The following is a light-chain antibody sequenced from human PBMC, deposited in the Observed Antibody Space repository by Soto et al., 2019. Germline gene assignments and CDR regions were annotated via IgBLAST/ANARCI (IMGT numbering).Light chain of an antibody. Sequence: QSALTQPRSVSGSPGQSVTISCTGTSSDVGGYNYVSWYQQHPGKAPKLTIYDVSNRPSWVPDRIPGSKSGNTASLTISGLQAEDEADYYCCSYAGSYTFVFGTGTKLTVL. CDR3: CSYAGSYTFV. J-gene: IGLJ1*01. V-gene: IGLV2-11*01. CDR2: DVS. CDR1: SSDVGGYNY.